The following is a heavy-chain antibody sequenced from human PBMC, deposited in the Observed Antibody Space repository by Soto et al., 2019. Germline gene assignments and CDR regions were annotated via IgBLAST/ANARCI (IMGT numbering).Heavy chain of an antibody. J-gene: IGHJ4*01. V-gene: IGHV3-48*02. D-gene: IGHD2-21*02. Sequence: HPGGSLRLSCVGSGFSFRDHSMNWVRQPPGKGLQWISYISSSSENIYYADSVKGRFTVSRDNAKNTLFLQMNSLRDDDSAIYYCERLPKGSVVTGWGQGCLVTVSS. CDR3: ERLPKGSVVTG. CDR1: GFSFRDHS. CDR2: ISSSSENI.